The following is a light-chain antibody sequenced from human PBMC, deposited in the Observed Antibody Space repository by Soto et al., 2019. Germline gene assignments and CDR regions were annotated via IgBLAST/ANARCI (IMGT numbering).Light chain of an antibody. J-gene: IGKJ1*01. CDR3: QQSYSTPRK. CDR1: QSIASH. V-gene: IGKV1-39*01. Sequence: DIQMTQSPSSLSASVEDRFTITCRASQSIASHLNWYQQKPGKAPKFLMSDTSNLQSGVPSRFSGSGSGTDFTLTISSLQPEDFATYYCQQSYSTPRKFGQGTRWIS. CDR2: DTS.